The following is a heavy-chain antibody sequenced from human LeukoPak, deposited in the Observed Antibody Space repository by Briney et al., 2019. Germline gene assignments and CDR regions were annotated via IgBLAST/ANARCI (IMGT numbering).Heavy chain of an antibody. J-gene: IGHJ4*02. CDR1: GGSFSGYF. Sequence: SETLSLTCAVHGGSFSGYFWSWSRQPPGKGLEWIGEIIHSGSTTYNPSLKSRVTISVDTSTNQFSLKLSSVTAADTAVYYCARDWNYGFFDYWGQGTLVTVSS. V-gene: IGHV4-34*12. CDR3: ARDWNYGFFDY. CDR2: IIHSGST. D-gene: IGHD1-7*01.